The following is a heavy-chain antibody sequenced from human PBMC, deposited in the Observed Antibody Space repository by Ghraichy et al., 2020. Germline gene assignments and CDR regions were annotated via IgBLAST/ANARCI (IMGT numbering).Heavy chain of an antibody. J-gene: IGHJ4*02. Sequence: SETLSLTCTVSGGSISSYYWSWIRQPAGKGLEWIGRIYTSGSTNYNPSLKSRVTMSVDTSKNQFSLKLSSVTAADTAVYYCARDQGDGYCSSTSCSFDYWGQGTLVTVSS. D-gene: IGHD2-2*01. CDR1: GGSISSYY. CDR2: IYTSGST. V-gene: IGHV4-4*07. CDR3: ARDQGDGYCSSTSCSFDY.